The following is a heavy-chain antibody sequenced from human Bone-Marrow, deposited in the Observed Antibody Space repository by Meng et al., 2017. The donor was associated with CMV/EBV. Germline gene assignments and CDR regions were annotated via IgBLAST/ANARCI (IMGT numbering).Heavy chain of an antibody. Sequence: ASAKVSCKASGYTFTTYDISWVRQATGQGLEWMGWMNPNSGDTAFAQKFQGRVTMTRDTSISTAYMELSSLTSEDTAIYYCSRGLHYYDNSGYYRAGYWGQGTLVTVSS. D-gene: IGHD3-22*01. J-gene: IGHJ4*01. CDR2: MNPNSGDT. CDR3: SRGLHYYDNSGYYRAGY. CDR1: GYTFTTYD. V-gene: IGHV1-8*01.